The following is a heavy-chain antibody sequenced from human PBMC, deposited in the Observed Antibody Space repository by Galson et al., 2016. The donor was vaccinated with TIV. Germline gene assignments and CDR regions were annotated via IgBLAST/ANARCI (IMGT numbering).Heavy chain of an antibody. CDR1: GFSVSNKY. V-gene: IGHV3-23*01. CDR3: AKGHGDWFFYYFDH. D-gene: IGHD3-9*01. J-gene: IGHJ4*01. Sequence: SLRLSCAASGFSVSNKYMTWVRQAPGKGLEWVSAISGSGDSTYYADSVKGRFTISRDKSKNTLYLQMNSLRAEDTAVYYCAKGHGDWFFYYFDHWGHGALVTVSS. CDR2: ISGSGDST.